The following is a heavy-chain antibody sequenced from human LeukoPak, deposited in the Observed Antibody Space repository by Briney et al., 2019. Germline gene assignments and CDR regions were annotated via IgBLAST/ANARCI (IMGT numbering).Heavy chain of an antibody. CDR1: GGSISTYY. V-gene: IGHV4-59*01. D-gene: IGHD3-9*01. CDR2: IYYSGST. J-gene: IGHJ4*02. Sequence: SETLSLTCTVSGGSISTYYWNWIRQPPGKGLEWIGYIYYSGSTNYNPSLKSRVTISVDTSKNQFSLKLSSVTAADTAVYYCARDRVYYDISTGPEDWGQGTLVTVSS. CDR3: ARDRVYYDISTGPED.